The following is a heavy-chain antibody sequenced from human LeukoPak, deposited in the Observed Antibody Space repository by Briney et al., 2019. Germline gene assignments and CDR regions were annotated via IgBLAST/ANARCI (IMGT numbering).Heavy chain of an antibody. CDR1: GFTFSSYG. Sequence: GGSLRLSCEASGFTFSSYGMHWVRQAPGKGLEWVAVISYDGSNKYYADSVKGRFTISRNNSKNTLYLQMNSLRAEDTAVYYCAKERWVWTATFDYWGQGTLVTVSS. D-gene: IGHD2-21*02. CDR3: AKERWVWTATFDY. V-gene: IGHV3-30*18. CDR2: ISYDGSNK. J-gene: IGHJ4*02.